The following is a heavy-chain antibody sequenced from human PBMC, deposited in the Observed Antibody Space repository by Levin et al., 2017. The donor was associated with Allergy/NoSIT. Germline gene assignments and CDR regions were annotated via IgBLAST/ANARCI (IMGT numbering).Heavy chain of an antibody. CDR2: IDPSDSYT. CDR3: ARREAAASGIDY. Sequence: PGGSLRLSCKGSGYSFTSYWIIWVRQMPGKGLEWMGRIDPSDSYTNYSPSFQGHVTISADKSISTAYLQWSSLKASDTAMFYCARREAAASGIDYWGQGTLVTVSS. D-gene: IGHD2-2*01. V-gene: IGHV5-10-1*01. CDR1: GYSFTSYW. J-gene: IGHJ4*02.